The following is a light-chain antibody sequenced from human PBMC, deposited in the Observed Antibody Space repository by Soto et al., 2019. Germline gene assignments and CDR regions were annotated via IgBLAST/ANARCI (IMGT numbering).Light chain of an antibody. J-gene: IGLJ1*01. Sequence: QSALTQPASVSGSPGQSITISCTGTSSDVGGYNYVSWYQQHPGKAPKLMIYDVSNRPSVVSNRFAGSKSGNTASLTISVLHAEDEDYYYCSSYISRSLYVFGTGTKLTVL. CDR3: SSYISRSLYV. V-gene: IGLV2-14*01. CDR1: SSDVGGYNY. CDR2: DVS.